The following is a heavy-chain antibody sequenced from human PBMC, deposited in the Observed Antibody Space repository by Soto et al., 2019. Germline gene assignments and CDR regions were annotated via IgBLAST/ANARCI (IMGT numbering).Heavy chain of an antibody. CDR2: IYHSGST. CDR3: ARAGTLTSEKGSYDDY. D-gene: IGHD3-16*01. CDR1: SGSISSSNW. V-gene: IGHV4-4*02. J-gene: IGHJ4*02. Sequence: QVQLQESGPGLVKPSGTLSLTCVVSSGSISSSNWWSWVRQPPGKGLEWIGEIYHSGSTNYNPSLNSLVTISIDKSKNQFSLNLSSVTAADTAVYHCARAGTLTSEKGSYDDYWGQGTLVTVSS.